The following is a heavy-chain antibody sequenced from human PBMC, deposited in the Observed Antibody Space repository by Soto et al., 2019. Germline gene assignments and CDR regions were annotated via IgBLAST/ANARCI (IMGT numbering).Heavy chain of an antibody. D-gene: IGHD2-2*01. CDR2: IKQDGSEK. V-gene: IGHV3-7*01. CDR3: AREYCSSTSCYRNAFDI. J-gene: IGHJ3*02. CDR1: GFTFSSYW. Sequence: GGSLRLSCAASGFTFSSYWMSWVRQAPGKGLEWVANIKQDGSEKYYVDSVKGRFTISRDNAKNSLYLQMNSLRAEDTAVYYCAREYCSSTSCYRNAFDIWGQGTMVTVSS.